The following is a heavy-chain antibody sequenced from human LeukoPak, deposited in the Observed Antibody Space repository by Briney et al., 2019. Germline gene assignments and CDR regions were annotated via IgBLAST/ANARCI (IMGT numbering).Heavy chain of an antibody. CDR1: GYSFTSYW. CDR2: IYPGDFDT. Sequence: GESLKISCKGCGYSFTSYWIGWVRQMPGKGLEWMGIIYPGDFDTRYSPSFQGQVTISADKSISTAYLQWSSPKASDTAMYYCARAYGSGSYPIDYWGQGTLVTVSS. CDR3: ARAYGSGSYPIDY. V-gene: IGHV5-51*01. D-gene: IGHD3-10*01. J-gene: IGHJ4*02.